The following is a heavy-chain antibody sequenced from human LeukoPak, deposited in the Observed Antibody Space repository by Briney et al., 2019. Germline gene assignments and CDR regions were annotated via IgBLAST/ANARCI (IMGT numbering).Heavy chain of an antibody. Sequence: GESLKISCEGSGHRFTSYWIAWVRQMPGKGLEWMGIIYPGGSDTRYPPSFQRQVTISADQSISTAYLQWSSLKASDTAMYYCARLIGYTHYYWGQGTLVTVSS. CDR3: ARLIGYTHYY. J-gene: IGHJ4*02. CDR1: GHRFTSYW. D-gene: IGHD5-18*01. V-gene: IGHV5-51*01. CDR2: IYPGGSDT.